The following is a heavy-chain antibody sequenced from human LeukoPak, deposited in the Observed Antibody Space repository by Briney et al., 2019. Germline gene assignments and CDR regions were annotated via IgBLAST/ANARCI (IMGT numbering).Heavy chain of an antibody. D-gene: IGHD3-22*01. Sequence: SETLSLTCAVYGGSFSGYYWSWIRQPPGKGLEWIGEINHSGSTNYNPSLKSRVTISVDTSKNQFSLKLSSVTAADTAEYYCARLPTYYYDSSGFKVGDNFDYWGQGTLVTVSS. V-gene: IGHV4-34*01. CDR2: INHSGST. CDR3: ARLPTYYYDSSGFKVGDNFDY. J-gene: IGHJ4*02. CDR1: GGSFSGYY.